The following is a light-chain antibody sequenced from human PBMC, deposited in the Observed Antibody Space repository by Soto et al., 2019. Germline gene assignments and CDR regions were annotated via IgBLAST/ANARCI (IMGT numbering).Light chain of an antibody. CDR1: QSVSSSY. CDR2: AAS. Sequence: VMTQSPGTLSLSPGERATLSCRASQSVSSSYLAWYQQKPGQAPRLLIYAASSRATGIPDRFSGSGSGTDFTLTINRLEPEDFAVYYCQQYGSSITFGQGTRLEI. J-gene: IGKJ5*01. CDR3: QQYGSSIT. V-gene: IGKV3-20*01.